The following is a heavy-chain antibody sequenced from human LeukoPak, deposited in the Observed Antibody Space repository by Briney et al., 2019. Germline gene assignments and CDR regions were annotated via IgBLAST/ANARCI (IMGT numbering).Heavy chain of an antibody. CDR2: IGTTGSSM. CDR1: GFTFSTYS. Sequence: PGGSLRLSCAASGFTFSTYSMNWVRQAPGKGLEWVSYIGTTGSSMYYADSVKGRFTISRDNAKNSLSLQMNSLRAEDTAVYYCARDRGGATDFDYWGQGTLVTVSS. CDR3: ARDRGGATDFDY. V-gene: IGHV3-48*01. D-gene: IGHD1-26*01. J-gene: IGHJ4*02.